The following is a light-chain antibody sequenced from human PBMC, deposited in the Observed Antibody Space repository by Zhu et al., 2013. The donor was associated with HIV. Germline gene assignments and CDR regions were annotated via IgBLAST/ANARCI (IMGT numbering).Light chain of an antibody. CDR2: SNT. V-gene: IGLV1-44*01. J-gene: IGLJ3*02. Sequence: QSVLTQPPSASGTPGQRVTISCSGNRSNIGTNTVNWYQQVPGAAPKLLIYSNTQRPSGVPDRFSGSKSGTSATLGITGLQTGDEADYYCGTWDSSLSAGVFGGGTKLTVL. CDR1: RSNIGTNT. CDR3: GTWDSSLSAGV.